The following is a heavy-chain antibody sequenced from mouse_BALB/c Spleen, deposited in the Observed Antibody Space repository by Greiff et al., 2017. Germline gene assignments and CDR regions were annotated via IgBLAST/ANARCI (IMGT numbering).Heavy chain of an antibody. CDR3: ARDGEITARDYYFDY. J-gene: IGHJ2*01. Sequence: EVKLVESGGGLVKPGGSLKLSCAASGFTFSDYYMYWVRQTPEKRLEWVATISDGGSYTYYPDSVKGRFTISRDNAKNNLYLQMSSLKSEDTAMYYCARDGEITARDYYFDYWGQGTTLTVSS. CDR2: ISDGGSYT. V-gene: IGHV5-4*02. D-gene: IGHD2-4*01. CDR1: GFTFSDYY.